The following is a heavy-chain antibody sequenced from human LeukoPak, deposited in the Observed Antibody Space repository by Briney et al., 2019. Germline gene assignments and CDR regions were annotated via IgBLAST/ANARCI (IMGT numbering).Heavy chain of an antibody. J-gene: IGHJ4*02. CDR1: GGSISSYY. D-gene: IGHD3-22*01. Sequence: SETLSLTXTVSGGSISSYYWGWIRQPPGKGLEWIGSIYYSGSTYYNPSLKSRVTISVDTSKNQFSLKLSSVTAADTAVYYCATPLLDYYDSSGQLYYFDYWGQGTLVTVSS. CDR3: ATPLLDYYDSSGQLYYFDY. V-gene: IGHV4-39*01. CDR2: IYYSGST.